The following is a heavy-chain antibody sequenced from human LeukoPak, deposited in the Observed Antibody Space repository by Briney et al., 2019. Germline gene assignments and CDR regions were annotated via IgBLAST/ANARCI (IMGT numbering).Heavy chain of an antibody. J-gene: IGHJ4*02. Sequence: TGGSLRLSCAASGFTFSSYAMGWVRQAPGKGLEWVSAITASGGNTYYADSVKGRFTISRDNSKNTLYLQVDSLRAEDTAVYYCAKGEGYRYGRYYFDYWGQGTLVTVSS. V-gene: IGHV3-23*01. CDR2: ITASGGNT. CDR1: GFTFSSYA. D-gene: IGHD5-18*01. CDR3: AKGEGYRYGRYYFDY.